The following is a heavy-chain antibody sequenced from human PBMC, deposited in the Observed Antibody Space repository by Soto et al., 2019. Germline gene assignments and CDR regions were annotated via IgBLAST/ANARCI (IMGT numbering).Heavy chain of an antibody. V-gene: IGHV3-15*07. D-gene: IGHD6-19*01. J-gene: IGHJ4*02. Sequence: EVQLVESGGGLVEPGGSLRLSCAASGFIFTNAWMHWVRQAPGKGLEWVGLIRSRTEGGTTDYAAPVKGRFAISRDESKNTLSLQMNSLKTEDTAVYYCTTMSALAVTGSDYWGQGTLVTVSS. CDR2: IRSRTEGGTT. CDR3: TTMSALAVTGSDY. CDR1: GFIFTNAW.